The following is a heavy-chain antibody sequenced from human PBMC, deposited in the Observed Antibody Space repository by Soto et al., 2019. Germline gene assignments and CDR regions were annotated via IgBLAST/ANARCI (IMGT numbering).Heavy chain of an antibody. CDR2: INPNSGDT. J-gene: IGHJ5*02. Sequence: ASVKVSCKASGYTFTGYYIHWVRQAPGQGLEWMGWINPNSGDTNLAQKFQGRVTMTRDTSISTTYMELSRLASDDTAAYFCARGIVVRGQGWFDPWGQGTLVTVSS. D-gene: IGHD2-15*01. CDR1: GYTFTGYY. V-gene: IGHV1-2*02. CDR3: ARGIVVRGQGWFDP.